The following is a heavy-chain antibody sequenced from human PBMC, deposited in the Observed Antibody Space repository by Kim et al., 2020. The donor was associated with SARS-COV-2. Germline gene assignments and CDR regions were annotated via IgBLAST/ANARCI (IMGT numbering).Heavy chain of an antibody. Sequence: GGSLRLSCTASGFTFGDYAMSWFRQAPGKGLEWVGFIRSKAYGGTTEYAASVKGRFTISRDDSKSIAYLQMNSLKTEDTAVYYCTRESEGYYYGSGSQLGYWGQGTLVTVSS. D-gene: IGHD3-10*01. V-gene: IGHV3-49*03. CDR3: TRESEGYYYGSGSQLGY. CDR2: IRSKAYGGTT. J-gene: IGHJ4*02. CDR1: GFTFGDYA.